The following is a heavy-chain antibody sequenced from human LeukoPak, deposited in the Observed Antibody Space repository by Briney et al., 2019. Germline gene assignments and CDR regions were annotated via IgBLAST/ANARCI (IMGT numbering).Heavy chain of an antibody. J-gene: IGHJ4*02. CDR1: GFTFSGCG. V-gene: IGHV3-30*02. CDR3: AREREEGFDY. Sequence: PGGSLRLSCAASGFTFSGCGMHWVRQAPGKGLEWVAFIWYDGRDKYYADSVKGQFTISRDNSKNTLYLQMNSLRAEDTAVYYCAREREEGFDYWGQGTLVTVSS. CDR2: IWYDGRDK.